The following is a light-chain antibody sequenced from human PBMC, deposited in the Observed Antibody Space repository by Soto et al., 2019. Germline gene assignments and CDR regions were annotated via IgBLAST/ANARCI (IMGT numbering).Light chain of an antibody. Sequence: DVVMTQSPLSLSVTLGQPASISCRSSQGLVYSDGNTFLNWFHQRPGQSPRRLIYQVSNRDSGVPDRFSGSGSGTDYTLTISRVEAEDVGIYYCVQGTYWPWTFGQGTKVEIK. CDR1: QGLVYSDGNTF. J-gene: IGKJ1*01. CDR3: VQGTYWPWT. CDR2: QVS. V-gene: IGKV2-30*01.